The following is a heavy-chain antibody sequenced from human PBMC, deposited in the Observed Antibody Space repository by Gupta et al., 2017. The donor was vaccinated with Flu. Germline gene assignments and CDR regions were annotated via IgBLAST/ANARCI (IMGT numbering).Heavy chain of an antibody. V-gene: IGHV3-23*01. D-gene: IGHD3-22*01. CDR1: GFTFSSYA. Sequence: EVQLLESGGGLLQPGGSLRLSCAASGFTFSSYAMSWVRQAPGKGLEWVSAISDSGGSTYYADPVKGRFTISRDNSKNTLFLQMNSLRAEDTAVYYCAKDGAEYNYDSSGYWSYYGMDVWGQGTAVTVSS. CDR3: AKDGAEYNYDSSGYWSYYGMDV. CDR2: ISDSGGST. J-gene: IGHJ6*02.